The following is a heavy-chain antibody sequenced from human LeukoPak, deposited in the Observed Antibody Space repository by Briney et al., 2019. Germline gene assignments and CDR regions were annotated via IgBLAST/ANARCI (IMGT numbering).Heavy chain of an antibody. D-gene: IGHD3-22*01. CDR2: VKHDGSEK. CDR3: ARLTKNNYDSSVGFEY. CDR1: GFTFSTYW. Sequence: GGTLRLSCAASGFTFSTYWMSWGRHAPGKGRGWGASVKHDGSEKYYVDSVKHRFTIPRDNAKDSLYLQMNSLRAEDTAVYYCARLTKNNYDSSVGFEYWGQGTLVTVSS. V-gene: IGHV3-7*01. J-gene: IGHJ4*02.